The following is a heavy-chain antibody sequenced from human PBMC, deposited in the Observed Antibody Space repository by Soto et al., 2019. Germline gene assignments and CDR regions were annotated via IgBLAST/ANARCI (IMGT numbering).Heavy chain of an antibody. CDR1: GFTFSSYG. J-gene: IGHJ6*02. D-gene: IGHD6-13*01. Sequence: QVQLVESGGGVVQPGRSLRLSCAASGFTFSSYGMHWVRQAPGKGLEWVAVIWYDGSNKYYADSVKGRFTISRDNSKNTLYLQMNSLRAEDTAVYYCARDRSSSWLYYYYYGMDAWGQGTTVTVSS. CDR2: IWYDGSNK. V-gene: IGHV3-33*01. CDR3: ARDRSSSWLYYYYYGMDA.